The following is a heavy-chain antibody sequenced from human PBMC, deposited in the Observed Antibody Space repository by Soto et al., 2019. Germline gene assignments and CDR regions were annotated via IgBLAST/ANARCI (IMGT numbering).Heavy chain of an antibody. D-gene: IGHD5-12*01. J-gene: IGHJ5*02. CDR3: AKDTASGPGDIPPLDP. V-gene: IGHV3-23*01. CDR1: GFTFSSYA. CDR2: ISGSGGST. Sequence: SVRLSCAASGFTFSSYAMSWVRQAPVKGLEWVSAISGSGGSTYYADSVKGRFTISRDNSKNTLYLQMNSLRAEDTAVYYCAKDTASGPGDIPPLDPWGQGTLVTVSS.